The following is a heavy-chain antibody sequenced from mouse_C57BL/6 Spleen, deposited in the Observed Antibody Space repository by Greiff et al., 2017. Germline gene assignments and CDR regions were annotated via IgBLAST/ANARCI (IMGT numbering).Heavy chain of an antibody. CDR2: ISSGGSYT. D-gene: IGHD2-4*01. CDR3: ARLTYDFAWFAY. J-gene: IGHJ3*01. V-gene: IGHV5-6*01. CDR1: GFTFSSYG. Sequence: EVKVVESGGDLVKPGGSLKLSCAASGFTFSSYGLSWVRQTPDKKLVWVATISSGGSYTYYPDSVKGRFTISRNNAKNTLYLQMSGLKSEDTAMYYGARLTYDFAWFAYWGQGTLVTVSA.